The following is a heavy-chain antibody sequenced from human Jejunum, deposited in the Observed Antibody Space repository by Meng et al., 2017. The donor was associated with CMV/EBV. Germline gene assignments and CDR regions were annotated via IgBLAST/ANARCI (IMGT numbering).Heavy chain of an antibody. CDR2: VYRSGGT. CDR1: GYSISTNDY. CDR3: ARVFGPRYFDY. Sequence: CSFSGYSISTNDYWAWIRQPPGKGLEWIGSVYRSGGTYYNPSLKSRVTISLDTSKNQFSLKLNSVTAADTAVYYCARVFGPRYFDYWGQGTLVTVSS. V-gene: IGHV4-38-2*02. D-gene: IGHD3-3*01. J-gene: IGHJ4*02.